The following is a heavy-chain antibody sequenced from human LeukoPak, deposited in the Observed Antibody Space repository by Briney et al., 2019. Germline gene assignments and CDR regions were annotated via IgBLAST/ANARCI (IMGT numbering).Heavy chain of an antibody. CDR2: ISAYNGNT. Sequence: RASVKVSCKASGYTFTSYGISWVRQAPGQGLEWMGWISAYNGNTNYAQKLQGRVTMTTDTSTSTAYMELRSLRSDDTAVYYCAALGFLYSGSYRVFDYWGQGTLVTVSS. CDR3: AALGFLYSGSYRVFDY. CDR1: GYTFTSYG. J-gene: IGHJ4*02. V-gene: IGHV1-18*01. D-gene: IGHD1-26*01.